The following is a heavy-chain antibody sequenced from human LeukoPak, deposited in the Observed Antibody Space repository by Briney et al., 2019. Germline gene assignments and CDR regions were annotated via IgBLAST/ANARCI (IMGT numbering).Heavy chain of an antibody. CDR1: GGSISSSSYY. Sequence: SETLSLTCTVSGGSISSSSYYWGWIRQPPGKGLEWIGSIYYSGSTYYNPSLKSRVTISVDTSKNQFSLKLSSVTAADTAVYYCARGTVGYCSGGSCQGWFDPWGQGTLVTVSS. CDR3: ARGTVGYCSGGSCQGWFDP. CDR2: IYYSGST. D-gene: IGHD2-15*01. J-gene: IGHJ5*02. V-gene: IGHV4-39*07.